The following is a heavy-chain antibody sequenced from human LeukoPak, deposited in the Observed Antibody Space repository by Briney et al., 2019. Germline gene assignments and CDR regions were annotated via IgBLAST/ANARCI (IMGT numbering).Heavy chain of an antibody. CDR1: GGSFSGYY. D-gene: IGHD6-13*01. CDR2: INHSGST. CDR3: ARATDSSSWYVFDY. J-gene: IGHJ4*02. Sequence: PSETLSLTCAVYGGSFSGYYWSWIRQPPGKGLEWIGEINHSGSTNYNPSLKSRVTISVDTSKNQFSLKLSSVTAADTAVYYCARATDSSSWYVFDYWGQGTLVTVSS. V-gene: IGHV4-34*01.